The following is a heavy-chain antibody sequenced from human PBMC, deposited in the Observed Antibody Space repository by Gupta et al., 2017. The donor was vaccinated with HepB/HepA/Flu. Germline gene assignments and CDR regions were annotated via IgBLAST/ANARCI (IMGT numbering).Heavy chain of an antibody. CDR2: ISYDGSNK. V-gene: IGHV3-30-3*01. Sequence: QVQLVESGGGVVQPGRSLRLSCAASGFTFSSYAMHWVRQAPGKGLEWVAVISYDGSNKYYADSVKGRFTISRDNSKNTLYLQMNSLRAEDTAVYYCARDSSWYVWYYYGMDVWGQGTTVTVSS. CDR3: ARDSSWYVWYYYGMDV. D-gene: IGHD6-13*01. CDR1: GFTFSSYA. J-gene: IGHJ6*02.